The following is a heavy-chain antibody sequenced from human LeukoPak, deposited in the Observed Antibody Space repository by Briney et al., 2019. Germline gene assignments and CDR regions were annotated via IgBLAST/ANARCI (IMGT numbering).Heavy chain of an antibody. CDR2: ISTYNDNT. V-gene: IGHV1-18*04. CDR1: GYTFTSYI. Sequence: ASVKVSCKASGYTFTSYIINWVRQAPGQGLEWMGWISTYNDNTNYAQKFQVRVTMTTDTSTSTAYMELRSLTSDDTAVYYCARGYPSGYWGQGTLVTVSS. J-gene: IGHJ4*02. CDR3: ARGYPSGY. D-gene: IGHD1-26*01.